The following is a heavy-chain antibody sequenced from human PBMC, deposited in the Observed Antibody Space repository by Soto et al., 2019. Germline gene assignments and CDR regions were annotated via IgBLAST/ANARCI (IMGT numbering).Heavy chain of an antibody. V-gene: IGHV4-59*01. D-gene: IGHD3-3*01. CDR1: GDFISSSY. CDR3: ARGVLEWLLRDSYYYYMDV. J-gene: IGHJ6*03. CDR2: IDDTGST. Sequence: SETLSLTCTVSGDFISSSYWNWSRQAPWKGLEWIGYIDDTGSTNYNPSLKSRVTLSVDPSNNQYSLKLSSVTAADTAVYYCARGVLEWLLRDSYYYYMDVWGKGTTVTVS.